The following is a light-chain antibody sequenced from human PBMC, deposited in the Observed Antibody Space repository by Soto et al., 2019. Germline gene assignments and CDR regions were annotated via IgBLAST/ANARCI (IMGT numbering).Light chain of an antibody. CDR3: QQYDNLPFS. V-gene: IGKV1-33*01. Sequence: DIQMTQYPSSLSASVGDRVTITCQASKDISNYLNWYQQKPGKAPKLLIYAASNLETGGQSRFSGSGSGTDFTITISSRQPEDIAKYYCQQYDNLPFSFGGGTMMEMK. CDR2: AAS. J-gene: IGKJ4*01. CDR1: KDISNY.